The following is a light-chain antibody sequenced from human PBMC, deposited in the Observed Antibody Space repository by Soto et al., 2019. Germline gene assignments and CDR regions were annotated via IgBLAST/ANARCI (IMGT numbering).Light chain of an antibody. CDR2: EVI. J-gene: IGLJ1*01. CDR3: YSYTSSSTYV. Sequence: QSVLTQPPSVSGSPGQSVTISCTGTNSDVGRYNRVSWYKQPPGAAPKLVIYEVIHRPSGVPDRFSGSKSGNTASLTISGLQAEDEADFYCYSYTSSSTYVFGTGTKVTVL. V-gene: IGLV2-18*02. CDR1: NSDVGRYNR.